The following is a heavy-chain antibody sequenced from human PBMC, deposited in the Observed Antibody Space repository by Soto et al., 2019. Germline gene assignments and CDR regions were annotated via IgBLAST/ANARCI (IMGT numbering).Heavy chain of an antibody. CDR3: AREGYSYASYYYYYGMDV. V-gene: IGHV4-59*01. D-gene: IGHD5-18*01. CDR2: IYYSGST. CDR1: GGSIRSYY. Sequence: SETLSLTCTVSGGSIRSYYWSWIRQPPGKGLEWIGYIYYSGSTNYNPSLKSRVTISVDTSKNQFSLKLSSVTAADTAVYYRAREGYSYASYYYYYGMDVWGQGTTVTVSS. J-gene: IGHJ6*02.